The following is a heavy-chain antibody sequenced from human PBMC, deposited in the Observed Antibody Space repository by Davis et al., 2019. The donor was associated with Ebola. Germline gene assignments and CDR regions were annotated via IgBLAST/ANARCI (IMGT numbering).Heavy chain of an antibody. CDR3: ARVKVPAGRGIWFYYYYGMDV. CDR1: GGSISSSSYY. J-gene: IGHJ6*02. Sequence: MPSETLSLTCTVSGGSISSSSYYWGWIRQPPGKGLEWIGEINHSGSTNYNPSLKSRVTISVDTSKNQFSLKLSSVTAADTAVYYCARVKVPAGRGIWFYYYYGMDVWGQGTTVTVSS. V-gene: IGHV4-39*07. CDR2: INHSGST. D-gene: IGHD3-10*01.